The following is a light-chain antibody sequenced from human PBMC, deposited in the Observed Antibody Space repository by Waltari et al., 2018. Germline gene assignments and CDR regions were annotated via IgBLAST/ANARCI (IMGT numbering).Light chain of an antibody. Sequence: IQMTQPPPPLSASVGANVPSTCRASQSLNTYLNWYQQKPGKAPKLLIYDVSSLQSGVPSRFSGSGSGTDFTLTISSLQPEDFATYYCQQSYSTPRTFGHGTKVEI. CDR2: DVS. J-gene: IGKJ1*01. CDR1: QSLNTY. V-gene: IGKV1-39*01. CDR3: QQSYSTPRT.